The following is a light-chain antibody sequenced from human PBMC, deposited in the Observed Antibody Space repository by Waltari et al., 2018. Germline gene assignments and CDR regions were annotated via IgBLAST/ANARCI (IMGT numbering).Light chain of an antibody. CDR3: QQFINDPLT. V-gene: IGKV1D-13*01. CDR1: QDIVSA. CDR2: DAS. Sequence: AIQLTQSPSSLSASVGHRVTITCRASQDIVSALAWYQQKPGRAPKLLIPDASTLETGVPSRFSGSGSGTDFTLSISSLQPEDFATYYCQQFINDPLTFGPGTTVDVK. J-gene: IGKJ3*01.